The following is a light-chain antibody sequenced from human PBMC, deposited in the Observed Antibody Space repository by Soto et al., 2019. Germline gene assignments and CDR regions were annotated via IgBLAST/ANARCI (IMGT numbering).Light chain of an antibody. V-gene: IGKV1-39*01. CDR3: QQYHTDWM. CDR1: QSISSY. CDR2: AAS. Sequence: DIQMTQSPPSLSASVGDRVTITCRASQSISSYLNWYQQKPGKAPKLLIFAASTLVRGVPSRFSGRGSGTEFTLTISSLQADDYATFYCQQYHTDWMFGQGTKVDIK. J-gene: IGKJ1*01.